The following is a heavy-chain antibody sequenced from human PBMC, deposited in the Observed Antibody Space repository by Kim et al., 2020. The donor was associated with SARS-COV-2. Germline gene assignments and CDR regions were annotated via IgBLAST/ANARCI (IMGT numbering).Heavy chain of an antibody. CDR2: IIGSGSVA. CDR1: EFYFNSYV. CDR3: AKGSSGWTSFEY. Sequence: GGSLRLSCAASEFYFNSYVMTWVRQAPGKGLEWVSGIIGSGSVAYYADSVRGRFTISRDNPKNTLYLQMNSLRVEDTAIYYCAKGSSGWTSFEYWGRGTLVSVSS. D-gene: IGHD6-19*01. V-gene: IGHV3-23*01. J-gene: IGHJ4*02.